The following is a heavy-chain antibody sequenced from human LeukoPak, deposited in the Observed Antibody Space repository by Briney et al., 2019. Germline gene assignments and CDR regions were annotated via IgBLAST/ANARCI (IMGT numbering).Heavy chain of an antibody. D-gene: IGHD3-10*01. Sequence: GGSLRLSCAGSGFSFDDYSMHWVRQVPGKGLEWVSVISWDGGRKHYGDSVKGRFTISREDSKNSLYLQMNSLRTEDTALYYCVKGEGFGSGSYYNPPHHWGQGTLVAVSS. CDR1: GFSFDDYS. V-gene: IGHV3-43*01. J-gene: IGHJ5*02. CDR3: VKGEGFGSGSYYNPPHH. CDR2: ISWDGGRK.